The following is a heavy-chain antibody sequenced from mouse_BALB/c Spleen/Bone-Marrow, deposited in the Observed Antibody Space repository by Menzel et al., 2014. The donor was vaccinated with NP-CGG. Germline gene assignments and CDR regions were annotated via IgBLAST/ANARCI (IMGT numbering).Heavy chain of an antibody. CDR2: IFPGTGTT. Sequence: LVESGAELVKPGASVKLSCKTSGYTFTSYWIQWVKQRPGQGLGWIGEIFPGTGTTYYNEKFKGKATLTIDTSSSTAYMQLSSLTSEDSAVYCCASRDSSGYVPDYWGQGTTLTVSS. CDR1: GYTFTSYW. V-gene: IGHV1S132*01. D-gene: IGHD3-2*01. J-gene: IGHJ2*01. CDR3: ASRDSSGYVPDY.